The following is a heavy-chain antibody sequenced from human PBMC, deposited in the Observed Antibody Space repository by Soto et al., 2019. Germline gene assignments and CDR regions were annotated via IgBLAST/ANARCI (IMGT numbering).Heavy chain of an antibody. J-gene: IGHJ5*02. CDR2: ITVNNGNT. D-gene: IGHD5-12*01. Sequence: ASEKVSCKASGYSFTSYGISWVRQAPGQGLEWMGWITVNNGNTNYAQKFQGRVTMTTDKSTSTAYMELRSLRSDDTAVYYCATSYDSGFDPWSQGTLVPVSS. V-gene: IGHV1-18*04. CDR1: GYSFTSYG. CDR3: ATSYDSGFDP.